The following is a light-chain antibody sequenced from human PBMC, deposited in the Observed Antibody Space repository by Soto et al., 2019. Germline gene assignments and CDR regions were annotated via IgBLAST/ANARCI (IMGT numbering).Light chain of an antibody. CDR3: QQSYNTPWT. CDR2: DAS. V-gene: IGKV1-39*01. CDR1: QSISTY. J-gene: IGKJ1*01. Sequence: DIQMTQSPSSLSAFVGDRVTITCRASQSISTYLNWYQQKPGKAPKVVIYDASRSQSGVPSRFSGSGSGTDFTLTISTLQPEDFATYYCQQSYNTPWTFGLGTKVEIK.